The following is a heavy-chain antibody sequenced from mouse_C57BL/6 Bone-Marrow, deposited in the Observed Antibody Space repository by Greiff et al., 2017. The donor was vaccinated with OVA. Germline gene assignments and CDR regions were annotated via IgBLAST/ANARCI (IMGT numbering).Heavy chain of an antibody. V-gene: IGHV14-4*01. CDR3: IPDSPFAY. CDR2: IDPENGDT. D-gene: IGHD3-2*01. J-gene: IGHJ3*01. Sequence: VQLKESGAELVRPGASVKLSCTASGFNIKDYYMHWVKQRPEQGLEWIGWIDPENGDTEYASKFQGKATITADTSSNTAYLQLSSLTSEDTAVYYCIPDSPFAYWGQGTLVTVSA. CDR1: GFNIKDYY.